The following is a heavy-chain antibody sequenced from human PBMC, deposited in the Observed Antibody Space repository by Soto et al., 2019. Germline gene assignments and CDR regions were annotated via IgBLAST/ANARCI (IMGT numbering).Heavy chain of an antibody. Sequence: QLQLQESGPGLVKPSETLSLTCTVSGGSIRSSSYYRGWIRQPPGKGLEWIGSIYYSGSTSYNPSLKSRVTISVDTSKNQFSLKVSSVTAADTAVYYCARHEGGSITTRKFDYWGQGTLVTVSS. CDR3: ARHEGGSITTRKFDY. J-gene: IGHJ4*02. CDR1: GGSIRSSSYY. V-gene: IGHV4-39*01. D-gene: IGHD3-3*01. CDR2: IYYSGST.